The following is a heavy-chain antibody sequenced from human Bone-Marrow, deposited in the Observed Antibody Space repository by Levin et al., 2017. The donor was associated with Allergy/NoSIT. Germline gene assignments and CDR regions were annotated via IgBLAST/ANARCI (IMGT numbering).Heavy chain of an antibody. V-gene: IGHV3-20*04. D-gene: IGHD3-10*01. CDR1: GFTFDDYG. CDR2: INWNSGST. Sequence: GGSLRLSCAASGFTFDDYGMSWVRQAPGKGLEWVSGINWNSGSTGYADSVKGRFIISRDNAKNSLYLQMNSLRAEDTALYYCARLWFGESSGYWGQGTLVTVSS. CDR3: ARLWFGESSGY. J-gene: IGHJ4*02.